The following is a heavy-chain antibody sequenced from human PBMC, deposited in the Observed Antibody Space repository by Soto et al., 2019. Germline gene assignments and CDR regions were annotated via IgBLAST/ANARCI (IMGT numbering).Heavy chain of an antibody. CDR2: IKQDGTEK. CDR1: GFTFSSYW. V-gene: IGHV3-7*05. J-gene: IGHJ6*02. Sequence: EVQLVEAGGGLVQPGGSLRLSCEASGFTFSSYWMTWVRQAPGKGLEWVAYIKQDGTEKNYVDSVKGRFTISRDNAKNSLYLQMNSLRAEDTAVYYCARARSRGDVWGQGTTVIVSS. CDR3: ARARSRGDV. D-gene: IGHD2-2*01.